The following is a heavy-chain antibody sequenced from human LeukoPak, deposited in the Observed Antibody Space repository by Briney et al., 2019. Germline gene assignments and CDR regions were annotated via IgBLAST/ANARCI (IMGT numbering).Heavy chain of an antibody. D-gene: IGHD2-15*01. J-gene: IGHJ4*02. CDR1: GFSSSSYW. CDR2: IKQDEGEK. CDR3: ARPSGYCSSGSCFPFDC. V-gene: IGHV3-7*01. Sequence: GGSLRLSCTASGFSSSSYWMSWVRQAPGKGLEWVANIKQDEGEKYYVDSVKGRFTISRDNAKNSLYLQMNSLRAEDTAVYYCARPSGYCSSGSCFPFDCWGQGTLVTVSS.